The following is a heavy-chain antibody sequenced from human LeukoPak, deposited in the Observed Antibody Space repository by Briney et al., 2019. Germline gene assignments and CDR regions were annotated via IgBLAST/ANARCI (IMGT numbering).Heavy chain of an antibody. J-gene: IGHJ4*02. CDR2: ISGSGGST. Sequence: GGSLRLPCAASGFTVSSNYMTWVRQAPGKGLEWVSAISGSGGSTYYADSVKGRFTISRDNSKNTLYLQMNSLRAEDTAVYYCAKDHESDFWSGYFDYWGQGTLVTVSS. CDR3: AKDHESDFWSGYFDY. D-gene: IGHD3-3*01. CDR1: GFTVSSNY. V-gene: IGHV3-23*01.